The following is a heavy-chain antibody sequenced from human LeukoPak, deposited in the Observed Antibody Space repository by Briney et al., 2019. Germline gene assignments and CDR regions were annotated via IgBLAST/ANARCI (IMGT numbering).Heavy chain of an antibody. Sequence: ASVKVSCKASGGTFSSDAISWVRQAPGQGLEWMGRIIPIFGTANYAQKFQGRVTITTDESTSTAYMELSSLRSEDTAVYYCAREGLGYCSSTSCYTKAADIWGQGTMVTVSS. D-gene: IGHD2-2*02. V-gene: IGHV1-69*05. CDR1: GGTFSSDA. CDR3: AREGLGYCSSTSCYTKAADI. J-gene: IGHJ3*02. CDR2: IIPIFGTA.